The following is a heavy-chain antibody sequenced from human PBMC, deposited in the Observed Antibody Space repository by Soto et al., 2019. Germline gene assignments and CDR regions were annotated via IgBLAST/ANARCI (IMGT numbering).Heavy chain of an antibody. CDR1: GGSFSGYY. Sequence: SETLSLTCAVYGGSFSGYYWSWIRQPPGKGLEWIGEINHSGSTNYNPSLKSRVTISVDTSKNQFSLKLTSVTAADTAVYYGARGRLSYYYGMDVWGQGTTVTVSS. V-gene: IGHV4-34*01. CDR3: ARGRLSYYYGMDV. J-gene: IGHJ6*02. CDR2: INHSGST.